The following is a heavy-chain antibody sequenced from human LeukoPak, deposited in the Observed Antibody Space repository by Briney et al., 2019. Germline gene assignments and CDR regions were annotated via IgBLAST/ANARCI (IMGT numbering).Heavy chain of an antibody. Sequence: SETLSLTCIISGGSISSTSYCWGWIRQSPGKGLEWIGSFYYSGSIFDNRSFRSRVTISIDMSKNRFLLKLISVTAADTAVYYCASGITVTNFVYWGQRTLVTVSS. V-gene: IGHV4-39*07. CDR3: ASGITVTNFVY. D-gene: IGHD4-17*01. CDR1: GGSISSTSYC. J-gene: IGHJ4*02. CDR2: FYYSGSI.